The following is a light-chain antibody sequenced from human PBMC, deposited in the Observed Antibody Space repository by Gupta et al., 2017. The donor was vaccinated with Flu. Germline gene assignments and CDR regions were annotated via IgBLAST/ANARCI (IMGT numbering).Light chain of an antibody. J-gene: IGLJ1*01. CDR3: AAWDDSLNGHYV. V-gene: IGLV1-44*01. Sequence: VTMSCSGRSSNIGSNFVNWYQQVPGTAPNLLIYGNNQRPSGVPDRFSGSKSGTSASLAISGLQSEDEADYYCAAWDDSLNGHYVFGTGTRVTVL. CDR2: GNN. CDR1: SSNIGSNF.